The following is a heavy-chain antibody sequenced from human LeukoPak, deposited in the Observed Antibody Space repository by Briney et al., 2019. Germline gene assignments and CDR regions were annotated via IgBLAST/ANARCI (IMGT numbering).Heavy chain of an antibody. V-gene: IGHV1-2*06. CDR1: GYTFIGYY. CDR3: ARNGYSYGQKDRYNWFDP. J-gene: IGHJ5*02. Sequence: ASVKVSCKASGYTFIGYYMHWVRQAPGQGLEWMGRINPNSGGTNYAQKFQGRVTMTRDTSISTAYMELSRLRSDDTAVYYCARNGYSYGQKDRYNWFDPWGQGTLVTVSS. CDR2: INPNSGGT. D-gene: IGHD5-18*01.